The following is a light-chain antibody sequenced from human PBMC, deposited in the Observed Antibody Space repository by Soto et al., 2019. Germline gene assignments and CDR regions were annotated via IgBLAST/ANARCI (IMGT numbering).Light chain of an antibody. CDR3: MQGRHWPRT. CDR2: KVS. Sequence: DVVMTQSPRSLPVTLGQPASISCTSSQSLGYSDGNSYLNWYQQRPGQSQRRLIYKVSNRDSGVPERFRGSGSGTDFTLKISRVEAEDFGVYYCMQGRHWPRTFGQGTKVEI. V-gene: IGKV2-30*01. J-gene: IGKJ1*01. CDR1: QSLGYSDGNSY.